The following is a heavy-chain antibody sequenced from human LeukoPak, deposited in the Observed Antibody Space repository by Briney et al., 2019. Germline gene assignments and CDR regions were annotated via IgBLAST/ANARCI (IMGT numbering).Heavy chain of an antibody. D-gene: IGHD6-13*01. CDR1: GYTFTSYD. J-gene: IGHJ4*02. CDR3: ARSGSSWWGYEFDY. Sequence: ASVKVSCKASGYTFTSYDVNWVRQATGQGLEWMGWMNTNSGNTGHAQKLQGRVTMTRNTSISTAYMELSSLRSDDTAVYYCARSGSSWWGYEFDYWGQGTLVTVSS. CDR2: MNTNSGNT. V-gene: IGHV1-8*01.